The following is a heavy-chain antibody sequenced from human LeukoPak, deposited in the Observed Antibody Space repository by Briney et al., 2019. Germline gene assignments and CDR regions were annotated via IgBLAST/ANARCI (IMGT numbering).Heavy chain of an antibody. CDR2: IYPGDSDT. CDR1: GYSFTSYW. D-gene: IGHD2-15*01. J-gene: IGHJ4*02. Sequence: GESLKISCKGSGYSFTSYWIGWVRQMPGKGLEWMGIIYPGDSDTRYSPSFQGQVTISADKSISTAYLQWSSLKASDTAMYYRARPYCSGGSCYDLEAYYFDCWGQGTLVTVSS. V-gene: IGHV5-51*01. CDR3: ARPYCSGGSCYDLEAYYFDC.